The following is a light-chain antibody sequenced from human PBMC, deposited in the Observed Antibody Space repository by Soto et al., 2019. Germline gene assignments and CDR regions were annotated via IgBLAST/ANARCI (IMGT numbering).Light chain of an antibody. Sequence: EILMTQSPATLSVSPGERATLSCRASQSISSNLAWYHHKPGQAPRLLIYDAFTRATGIPARFSGSGSGTEFTLTISSLQSEDFAVYYCQTYNSWPETFGQGTKVDIK. CDR1: QSISSN. V-gene: IGKV3-15*01. J-gene: IGKJ1*01. CDR3: QTYNSWPET. CDR2: DAF.